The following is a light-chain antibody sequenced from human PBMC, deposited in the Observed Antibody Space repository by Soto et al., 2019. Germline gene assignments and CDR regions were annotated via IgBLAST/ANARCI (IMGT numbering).Light chain of an antibody. V-gene: IGKV1-17*01. CDR3: LQHNSYPPT. CDR1: QGIRKD. J-gene: IGKJ4*01. CDR2: TAS. Sequence: DIQMTQSPSSLSASVGDRVTITCRASQGIRKDLSWYQQKPGKAPKRLIYTASSLQSGIPSRFSGSGSGTEFTLRISSLQPEDFATYYCLQHNSYPPTFGGGTKVEIK.